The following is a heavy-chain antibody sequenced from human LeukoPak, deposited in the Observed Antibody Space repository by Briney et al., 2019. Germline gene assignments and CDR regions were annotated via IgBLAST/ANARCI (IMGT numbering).Heavy chain of an antibody. Sequence: GGSLRLSCAVSGFTFTSYAMTWVRQAPGKGLEWVSGISGSGGSTYYADSVKGRFTISRDNAKNSLYLQMNSLRAEDTAVYYCARGRTVTTLYNWFDPWGQGTLVTVSS. V-gene: IGHV3-23*01. CDR3: ARGRTVTTLYNWFDP. J-gene: IGHJ5*02. CDR1: GFTFTSYA. CDR2: ISGSGGST. D-gene: IGHD4-17*01.